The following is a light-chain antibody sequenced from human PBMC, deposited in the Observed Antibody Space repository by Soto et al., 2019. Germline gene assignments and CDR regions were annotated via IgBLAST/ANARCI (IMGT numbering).Light chain of an antibody. J-gene: IGKJ4*01. CDR3: QHYNNWPLT. CDR2: GSS. CDR1: QSISSSF. Sequence: PGERASLSFGASQSISSSFLAWYQQHPGQLPRLLIYGSSSRATGIPDRFSGTGSETDFTLTISRLEPEDFAVYYCQHYNNWPLTFGGGTKVDIK. V-gene: IGKV3-20*01.